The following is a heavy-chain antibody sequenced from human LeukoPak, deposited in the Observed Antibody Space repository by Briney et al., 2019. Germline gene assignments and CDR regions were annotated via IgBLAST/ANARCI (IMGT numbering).Heavy chain of an antibody. CDR3: ARSFARSSSWDY. V-gene: IGHV4-38-2*01. D-gene: IGHD6-13*01. J-gene: IGHJ4*02. CDR2: IYHSGST. Sequence: SETLSLTCAVSGYSISSGYYWGWIRQPPGKGLEWIGSIYHSGSTYYNPSLKSRVTISVDTSKNQFSLKLSSVTAADTAVYYCARSFARSSSWDYWGQGTLVTVSS. CDR1: GYSISSGYY.